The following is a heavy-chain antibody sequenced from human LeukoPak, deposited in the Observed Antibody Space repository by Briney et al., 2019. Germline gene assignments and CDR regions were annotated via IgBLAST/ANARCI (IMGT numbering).Heavy chain of an antibody. D-gene: IGHD5-12*01. CDR2: INHSGST. CDR1: GGSFSGYY. V-gene: IGHV4-34*01. J-gene: IGHJ4*02. CDR3: ARGGYNFFAFDY. Sequence: PSETLSLTCAVYGGSFSGYYWSWIRQPPGKGLEWIGEINHSGSTNYNPSLKSRVTISVDTSKNQFSLKLSSVTAADTAVYYCARGGYNFFAFDYWGQGTLVTVSS.